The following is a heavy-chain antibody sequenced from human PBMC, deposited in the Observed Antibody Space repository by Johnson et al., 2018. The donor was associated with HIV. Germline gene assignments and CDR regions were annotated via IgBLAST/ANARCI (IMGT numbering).Heavy chain of an antibody. CDR3: ARSRWGSTLGALDI. D-gene: IGHD1-26*01. Sequence: MLLVESGGGVARPGGSLRLSCAASGFTFTTYDMHWVRQGTGKGLEWVSGIGTGGDTHYPDSVKGRFTISRENAKNSLYLQMNSLRAGDTAVYYCARSRWGSTLGALDIWGQGTMVTVSS. V-gene: IGHV3-13*01. CDR1: GFTFTTYD. J-gene: IGHJ3*02. CDR2: IGTGGDT.